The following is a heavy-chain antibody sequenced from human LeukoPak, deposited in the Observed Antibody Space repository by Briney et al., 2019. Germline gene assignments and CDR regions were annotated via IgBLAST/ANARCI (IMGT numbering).Heavy chain of an antibody. Sequence: ASVKVSCKASGYTFTSYGISWVRQAPGQGLEWMGRISAYNGNTIYAQKFQGRVTMTEDTSTDTAYMELSSLRSEDTAVYYCATVYDSSGSYYFDYWGQGTLVTVSS. D-gene: IGHD3-22*01. CDR3: ATVYDSSGSYYFDY. CDR1: GYTFTSYG. CDR2: ISAYNGNT. J-gene: IGHJ4*02. V-gene: IGHV1-18*01.